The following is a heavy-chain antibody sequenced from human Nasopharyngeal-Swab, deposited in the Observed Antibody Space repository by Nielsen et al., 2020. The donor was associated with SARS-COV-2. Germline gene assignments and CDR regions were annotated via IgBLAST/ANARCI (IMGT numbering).Heavy chain of an antibody. V-gene: IGHV4-30-4*01. J-gene: IGHJ2*01. Sequence: RQAPGKGLEWIGYIYYSGSTYYNPSLKSRITMSVGTSKNQFSLKLSSVTAADTAVYYCASNRYYYDSSGYYYWYFDLWGRGTLVTVSS. CDR3: ASNRYYYDSSGYYYWYFDL. D-gene: IGHD3-22*01. CDR2: IYYSGST.